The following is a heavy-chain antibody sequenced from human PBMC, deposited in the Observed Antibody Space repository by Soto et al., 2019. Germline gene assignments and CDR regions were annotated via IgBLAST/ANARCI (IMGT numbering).Heavy chain of an antibody. V-gene: IGHV1-69*02. CDR1: GCTFSSYT. CDR3: ASGPGRQVDY. CDR2: IIPILGIA. J-gene: IGHJ4*02. D-gene: IGHD2-15*01. Sequence: QVQLVQAGAEVKKPGSSVTVSCKASGCTFSSYTISWVRQAPGQGLEWMGRIIPILGIANYAQKFQGRVTITADKSTSTAYMELSSLRSEDTAVYYCASGPGRQVDYWGQGTLVTVSS.